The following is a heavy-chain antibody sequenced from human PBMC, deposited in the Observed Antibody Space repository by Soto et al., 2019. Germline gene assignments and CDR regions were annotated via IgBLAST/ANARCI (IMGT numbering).Heavy chain of an antibody. Sequence: GSLRLSCAASGFIFRSHAISWVRQAPGKGLEWISTISGNGENTYYADSVKGQFTISRDNSKNTVYLQMNNLRVEDTAVYYCAKDRLYSSLWFPHPLYGMDVWGQGATVTVSS. CDR1: GFIFRSHA. J-gene: IGHJ6*02. D-gene: IGHD6-19*01. V-gene: IGHV3-23*01. CDR3: AKDRLYSSLWFPHPLYGMDV. CDR2: ISGNGENT.